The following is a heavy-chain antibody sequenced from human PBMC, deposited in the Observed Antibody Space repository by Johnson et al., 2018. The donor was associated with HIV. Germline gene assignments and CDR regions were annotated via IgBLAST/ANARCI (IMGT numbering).Heavy chain of an antibody. Sequence: VQLVESRGVLVQPGGSLRLSCAASGFTVSSNEMSWVRQAPGKGLEWVSSISGGSTYYADSRKGRSTISRDNAKKSLSLQKNNLRASDPAVYYCVRDDGSNYEAFDIWGKGTMVTVSS. J-gene: IGHJ3*02. D-gene: IGHD4-11*01. CDR1: GFTVSSNE. V-gene: IGHV3-38-3*01. CDR2: ISGGST. CDR3: VRDDGSNYEAFDI.